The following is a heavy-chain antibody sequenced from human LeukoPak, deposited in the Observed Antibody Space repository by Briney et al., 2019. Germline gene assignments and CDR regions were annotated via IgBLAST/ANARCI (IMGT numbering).Heavy chain of an antibody. CDR1: GFTFSSYG. D-gene: IGHD5-18*01. CDR3: AKDEVDTAMAARVDY. J-gene: IGHJ4*02. CDR2: ISYDGSNK. Sequence: GRSLRLSCAASGFTFSSYGMHWVRRAPGKGLEWVAVISYDGSNKYYADSVKGRFTISRDNSKNTLYLQMNSLRAEDTAVYYCAKDEVDTAMAARVDYWGQGTLVTVSS. V-gene: IGHV3-30*18.